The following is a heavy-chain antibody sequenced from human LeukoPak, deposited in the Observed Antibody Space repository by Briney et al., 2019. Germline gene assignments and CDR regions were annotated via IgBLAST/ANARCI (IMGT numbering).Heavy chain of an antibody. CDR2: ISSSVGRT. J-gene: IGHJ4*02. D-gene: IGHD3-16*02. CDR3: ARGVDVWGSYRQYYFDY. Sequence: GGSLRLSCAASGFTLTNDATSWGRQAPGKGRGWVSPISSSVGRTYYADSVKGPFSISRDTSKNTLYLQMNGLRAEDTAVYYCARGVDVWGSYRQYYFDYWGQGTLVTVSS. V-gene: IGHV3-23*01. CDR1: GFTLTNDA.